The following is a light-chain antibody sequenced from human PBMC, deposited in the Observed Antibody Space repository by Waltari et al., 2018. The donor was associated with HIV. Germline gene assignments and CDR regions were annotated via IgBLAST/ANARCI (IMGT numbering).Light chain of an antibody. V-gene: IGLV2-14*03. Sequence: QSALTQPASVSGSPGQSITIPCTGSSSDIGRSYHFSWFQPFPSKAPKPLITDVIRRPFGVSDRFSGSKSGNTASLTISGLQAEDEASYFCSSYSSVNTFVVFGGGTKVTVL. CDR2: DVI. CDR3: SSYSSVNTFVV. J-gene: IGLJ2*01. CDR1: SSDIGRSYH.